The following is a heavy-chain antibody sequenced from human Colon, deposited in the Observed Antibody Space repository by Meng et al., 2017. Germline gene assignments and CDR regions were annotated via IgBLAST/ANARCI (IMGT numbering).Heavy chain of an antibody. D-gene: IGHD3-10*01. CDR1: VCSISSSNYY. CDR2: IYHNGST. V-gene: IGHV4-39*01. CDR3: ARRRGGSGRDC. J-gene: IGHJ4*02. Sequence: HLRRPGHGLVKASAPLSLPSTVPVCSISSSNYYWDWVRKPPGKGLEWMGVIYHNGSTSNNPSLPSRVTMFIDTSTNQFSLMLTSVTATDTAVDYCARRRGGSGRDCWGQGTLVTVSS.